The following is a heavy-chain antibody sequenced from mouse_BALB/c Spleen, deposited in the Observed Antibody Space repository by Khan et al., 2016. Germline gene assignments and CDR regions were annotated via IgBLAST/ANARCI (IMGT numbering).Heavy chain of an antibody. D-gene: IGHD1-1*01. CDR1: GFTFKTYA. Sequence: EVQLVESGGGLVQPKGSLKLSCAASGFTFKTYAMNWVRQAPGKGLEWIARIRSKSNNFATYYADSVKDRFTISRDDSQNMLSLQMNTLQTEDTAMYHCVRDAYYPYALDYWGQGTSVTVSS. CDR2: IRSKSNNFAT. J-gene: IGHJ4*01. CDR3: VRDAYYPYALDY. V-gene: IGHV10-1*02.